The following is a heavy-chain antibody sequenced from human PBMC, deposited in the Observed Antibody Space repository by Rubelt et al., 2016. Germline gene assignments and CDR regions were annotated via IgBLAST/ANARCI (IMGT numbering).Heavy chain of an antibody. CDR1: GFTFGSHW. CDR3: ARLPGSSTLYDY. Sequence: EVQLLESGGALVQPGGSLRLSCAASGFTFGSHWMSWVRQAPGKGLEWVASITPDGSGTKYVESLKGRFTISRDNAKNSLYLQMNSLGAEDTAVYHCARLPGSSTLYDYWGQGTLVTVSS. J-gene: IGHJ4*02. CDR2: ITPDGSGT. D-gene: IGHD6-13*01. V-gene: IGHV3-7*01.